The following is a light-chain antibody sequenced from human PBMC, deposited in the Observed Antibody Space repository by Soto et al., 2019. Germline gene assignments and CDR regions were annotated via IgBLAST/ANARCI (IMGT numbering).Light chain of an antibody. Sequence: EIQITQSPATLSASVRDRVTITCRASQSISSWLAWYQQKPGKAPKLLIYDASSLESGVPSRFSGSGSGTDFTLTITSLEADDFATYYCHQNYNVPPWTFGQGTKVEN. CDR2: DAS. CDR3: HQNYNVPPWT. V-gene: IGKV1-5*01. J-gene: IGKJ2*01. CDR1: QSISSW.